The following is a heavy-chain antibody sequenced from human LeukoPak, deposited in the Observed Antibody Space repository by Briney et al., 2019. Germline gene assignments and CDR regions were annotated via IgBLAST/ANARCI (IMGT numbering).Heavy chain of an antibody. D-gene: IGHD3-10*01. Sequence: ASVKVSCKASGGTFSSYAISWVRQAPGQGLEWMGGIIHIFGTANYAQKFQGRVTITADESTSAAYMELSSLRSEDTALYYCARRNYYGSGGGAFDIWGQGTMVTVSS. J-gene: IGHJ3*02. CDR1: GGTFSSYA. V-gene: IGHV1-69*13. CDR3: ARRNYYGSGGGAFDI. CDR2: IIHIFGTA.